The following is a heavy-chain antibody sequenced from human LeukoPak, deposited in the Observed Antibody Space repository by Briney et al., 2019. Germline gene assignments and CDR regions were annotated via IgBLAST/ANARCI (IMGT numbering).Heavy chain of an antibody. CDR1: GGSISSYY. Sequence: ASETLSLTCTVSGGSISSYYWSWIRQPAGKGLEWIGRIYTTGATFYNPSLKTRLTMSIDTSKNQFSLRLTSVVAADTAVYYCARQGYTASYYFLDYWSQGTLVTVSS. CDR2: IYTTGAT. J-gene: IGHJ4*02. V-gene: IGHV4-4*07. CDR3: ARQGYTASYYFLDY. D-gene: IGHD1-26*01.